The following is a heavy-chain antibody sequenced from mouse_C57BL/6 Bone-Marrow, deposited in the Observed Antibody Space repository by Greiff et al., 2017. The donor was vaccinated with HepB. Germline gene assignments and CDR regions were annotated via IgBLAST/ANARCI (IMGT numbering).Heavy chain of an antibody. J-gene: IGHJ2*01. CDR1: GFTFSSYA. Sequence: EVKLVESGEGLVKPGGSLKLSCAASGFTFSSYAMSWVRQTPEKRLEWVAYISSGGDYIYYADTVKGRFTISRDNSRNTLYMQMSSLKSEDTAMYYCTSYYYGSSYRYFDYWGQGTTLTVSS. CDR3: TSYYYGSSYRYFDY. CDR2: ISSGGDYI. V-gene: IGHV5-9-1*02. D-gene: IGHD1-1*01.